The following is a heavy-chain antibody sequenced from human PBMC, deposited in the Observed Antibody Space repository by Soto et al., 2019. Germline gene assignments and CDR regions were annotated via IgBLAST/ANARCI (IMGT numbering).Heavy chain of an antibody. CDR3: ARGGPIIAGLVRADDS. V-gene: IGHV4-34*01. D-gene: IGHD1-26*01. CDR1: GGSFSGYY. Sequence: QVQLQQWGAGLLKPSETLSLTCAVYGGSFSGYYWSWIRQPPGKGLEWIGEINHSGSTNYNPSLKSRVTISVDTSKNQFSLKLSSVTAADTAVYYCARGGPIIAGLVRADDSWGQGTLVTVSS. CDR2: INHSGST. J-gene: IGHJ5*01.